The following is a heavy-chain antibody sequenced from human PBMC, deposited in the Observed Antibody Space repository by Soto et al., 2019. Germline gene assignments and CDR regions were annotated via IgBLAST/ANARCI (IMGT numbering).Heavy chain of an antibody. V-gene: IGHV3-74*03. D-gene: IGHD1-7*01. CDR3: VRGLGNSDV. Sequence: GGSLRLSCAASGFTFSSYWMHWVRQAPGEGLVWISFIDTYGTDTKYADSVKGRFATSRDNAKNTLYLLMNSLRAEDTAVYYCVRGLGNSDVWGQGTLVTVSS. CDR2: IDTYGTDT. J-gene: IGHJ4*02. CDR1: GFTFSSYW.